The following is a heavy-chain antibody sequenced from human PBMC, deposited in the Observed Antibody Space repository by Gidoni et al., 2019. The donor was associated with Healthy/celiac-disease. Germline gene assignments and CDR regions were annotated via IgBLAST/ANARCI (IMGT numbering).Heavy chain of an antibody. Sequence: YAQKFQGRVTMTRNTSISTAYMELSSLRSEDTAVYYCARVVEAVAGNMYNWFDPWGQGTLVTVSS. D-gene: IGHD6-19*01. CDR3: ARVVEAVAGNMYNWFDP. V-gene: IGHV1-8*01. J-gene: IGHJ5*02.